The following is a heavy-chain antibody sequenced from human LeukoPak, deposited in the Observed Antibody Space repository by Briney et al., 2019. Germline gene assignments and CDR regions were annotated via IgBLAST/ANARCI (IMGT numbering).Heavy chain of an antibody. CDR3: AREPTAMVTYYYMDV. D-gene: IGHD5-18*01. V-gene: IGHV3-7*01. CDR2: IKQDGSEK. CDR1: GFTFSSYW. Sequence: GGSLRLSCAATGFTFSSYWMSWVRQAPGKGLEWVANIKQDGSEKYYVDSVKGRFTISRDNAKNSLYLQMNSLRAEDMAVYYCAREPTAMVTYYYMDVWGKGTTVTVSS. J-gene: IGHJ6*03.